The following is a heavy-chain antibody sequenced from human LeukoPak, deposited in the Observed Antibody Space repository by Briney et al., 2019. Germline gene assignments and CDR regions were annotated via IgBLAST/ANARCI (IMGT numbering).Heavy chain of an antibody. CDR1: GFIISSYW. Sequence: PGGSLRLSCAASGFIISSYWMSWVRQAPGKGLEWVANIKQDGSEKYYVDSVKGRFTISRDNAKNSLYLQTSSLRADDMAVYYCATLVATTRFDYWGQGTLVTVSS. CDR2: IKQDGSEK. CDR3: ATLVATTRFDY. V-gene: IGHV3-7*01. D-gene: IGHD5-12*01. J-gene: IGHJ4*02.